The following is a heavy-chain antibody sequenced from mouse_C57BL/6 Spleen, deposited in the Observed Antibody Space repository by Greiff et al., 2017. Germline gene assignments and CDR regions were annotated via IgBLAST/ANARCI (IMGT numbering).Heavy chain of an antibody. CDR1: GYTFTSYG. V-gene: IGHV1-81*01. Sequence: HLHQSGAELARPGASVKLSCKASGYTFTSYGISWVKQRTGQGLEWIGEIYPRSGNTYYNEKFKGKATLTADKSSSTAYMELRSLTSEDSAVYFCARGLHYAMDYWGQGTSVTVSS. CDR3: ARGLHYAMDY. CDR2: IYPRSGNT. J-gene: IGHJ4*01. D-gene: IGHD2-4*01.